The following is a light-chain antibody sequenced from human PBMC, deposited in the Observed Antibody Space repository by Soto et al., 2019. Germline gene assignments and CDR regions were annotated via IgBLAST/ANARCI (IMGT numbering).Light chain of an antibody. J-gene: IGKJ1*01. CDR3: QQYNTSPWT. V-gene: IGKV3-15*01. Sequence: DTVMTQSPSTLSVSPGERAAVSCRASQSLSSNLAWYQQKPGQAPRLLILGASERVTGIPARFSGSGSGTDFTLSISSLPSDDFEVYYCQQYNTSPWTFGQGTKVDIK. CDR1: QSLSSN. CDR2: GAS.